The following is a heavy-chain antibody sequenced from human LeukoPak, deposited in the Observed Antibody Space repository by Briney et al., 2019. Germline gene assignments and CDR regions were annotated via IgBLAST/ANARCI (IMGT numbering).Heavy chain of an antibody. CDR3: ASTSYGSGYYYYGMDV. V-gene: IGHV3-48*03. D-gene: IGHD5-18*01. CDR2: ISSSGSTI. J-gene: IGHJ6*02. CDR1: GFTFSSYE. Sequence: GGSLRLSCAASGFTFSSYEMNWVRQAPGKGLEWVSYISSSGSTIYYADSVKGRFTISRDNAKNSLYLQMNSLRAKDTAVYYCASTSYGSGYYYYGMDVWGQGTTVTVSS.